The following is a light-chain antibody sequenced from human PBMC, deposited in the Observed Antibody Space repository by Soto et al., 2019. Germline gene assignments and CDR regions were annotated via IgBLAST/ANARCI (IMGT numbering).Light chain of an antibody. CDR3: HQYGSSPRT. V-gene: IGKV3-20*01. Sequence: EVVLTQFPGTLSLSPGGRATLSCRTSQSVSRSNLAWYQQKPGQAPRLLITGTSSRATGIPDRFSGSGSGTDFTLTIRRLEPEDFAVYYCHQYGSSPRTFGQGTKVEVK. CDR2: GTS. J-gene: IGKJ1*01. CDR1: QSVSRSN.